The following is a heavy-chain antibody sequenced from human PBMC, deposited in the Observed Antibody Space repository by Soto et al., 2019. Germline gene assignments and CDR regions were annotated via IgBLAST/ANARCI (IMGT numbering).Heavy chain of an antibody. D-gene: IGHD4-4*01. CDR1: GGSISSSSYY. J-gene: IGHJ4*02. V-gene: IGHV4-39*01. CDR2: IYYSGST. Sequence: SETLSLTCTVSGGSISSSSYYWGWIRQPPGKGLECIGSIYYSGSTYYNPSLKSRVTISVDTSKNQFSLKLSSVTAADTAVYYCARHYREYFDYWGQGTLVTVS. CDR3: ARHYREYFDY.